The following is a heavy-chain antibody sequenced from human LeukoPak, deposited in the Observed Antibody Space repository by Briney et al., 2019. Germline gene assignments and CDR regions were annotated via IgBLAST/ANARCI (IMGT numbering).Heavy chain of an antibody. CDR2: LSYDGSNK. CDR1: GFTFSSSA. J-gene: IGHJ4*02. V-gene: IGHV3-30*03. D-gene: IGHD3-22*01. CDR3: ATMSTDGNSRYYPPVDY. Sequence: GGSLRLSCAASGFTFSSSAMSWVRQAPGKGLEWVAFLSYDGSNKDYTDSVKGRFTISRDNSKNTLFLQMNSLRAEDTAVYYCATMSTDGNSRYYPPVDYWGQGTLVTVSS.